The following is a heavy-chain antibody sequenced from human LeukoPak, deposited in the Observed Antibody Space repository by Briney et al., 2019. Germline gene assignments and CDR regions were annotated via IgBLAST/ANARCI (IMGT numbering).Heavy chain of an antibody. J-gene: IGHJ4*02. V-gene: IGHV1-24*01. CDR2: FDPEDGET. CDR3: ATGAAAVAGKPDPIFDY. CDR1: GYTLTELS. D-gene: IGHD6-19*01. Sequence: ASVKVSCKVSGYTLTELSMHWVRQAPGKGLEWMGGFDPEDGETIYAQKFQGRVTMTEDTSTDTAYMELSSLRSEDTAVYYCATGAAAVAGKPDPIFDYWGQGTLVTVSS.